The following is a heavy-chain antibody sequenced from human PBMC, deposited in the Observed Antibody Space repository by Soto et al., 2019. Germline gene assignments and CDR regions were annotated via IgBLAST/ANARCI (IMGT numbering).Heavy chain of an antibody. D-gene: IGHD2-2*02. V-gene: IGHV4-61*08. J-gene: IGHJ6*02. CDR1: GDSMATGGHY. CDR3: ARGVEYCSSTSCYTYGYYYYGMDV. Sequence: SATLSLTCSVSGDSMATGGHYYHWIRPLPGKGLEWIVYIYYSGTTNYNPSLKTRVTISVDTSKNQFSLKLSSVTAADTAVYYCARGVEYCSSTSCYTYGYYYYGMDVWGQGTTVTVSS. CDR2: IYYSGTT.